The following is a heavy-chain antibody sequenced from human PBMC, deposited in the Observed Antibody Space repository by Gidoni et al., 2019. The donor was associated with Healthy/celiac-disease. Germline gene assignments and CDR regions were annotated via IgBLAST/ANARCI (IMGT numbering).Heavy chain of an antibody. D-gene: IGHD6-6*01. CDR1: GGSFSGYY. CDR3: ARGAIAARWGGPYNWFDP. V-gene: IGHV4-34*01. J-gene: IGHJ5*02. Sequence: QVQLQQWGAGLLKPSETLSLTCAVYGGSFSGYYWSWIRQPPGKGLEWIGEINHSGSTNYNPSLKSRVTISVDTSKNQFSLKLSSVTAADTAVYYCARGAIAARWGGPYNWFDPGAREPWSPSPQ. CDR2: INHSGST.